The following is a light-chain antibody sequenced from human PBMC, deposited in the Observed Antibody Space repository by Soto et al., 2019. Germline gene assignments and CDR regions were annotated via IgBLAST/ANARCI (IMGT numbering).Light chain of an antibody. CDR1: QSAYSSY. Sequence: ELVLTQSPGTLSLSPGDRATLSCRSSQSAYSSYLSWYQQKPGQAPRLLIYGASYRATGIPARFSGSGSGTDFILTISSLEPEDFAIYYCQQRSNWITFGQGTRLEIK. CDR3: QQRSNWIT. CDR2: GAS. V-gene: IGKV3-11*01. J-gene: IGKJ5*01.